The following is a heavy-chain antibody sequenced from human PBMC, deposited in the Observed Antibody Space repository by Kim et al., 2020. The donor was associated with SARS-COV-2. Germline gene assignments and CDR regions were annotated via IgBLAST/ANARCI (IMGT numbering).Heavy chain of an antibody. Sequence: GGSLRLSCAASGFSFSGYTMNWVRQAPGKGLEWVSSITSSSSYIFYADSVTGRFTISRDNAKNSLYLQMSGLRVEDMAVYFCARDYSTGGQMDVWGQGTTVTVSS. CDR3: ARDYSTGGQMDV. J-gene: IGHJ6*02. V-gene: IGHV3-21*06. CDR2: ITSSSSYI. CDR1: GFSFSGYT. D-gene: IGHD5-18*01.